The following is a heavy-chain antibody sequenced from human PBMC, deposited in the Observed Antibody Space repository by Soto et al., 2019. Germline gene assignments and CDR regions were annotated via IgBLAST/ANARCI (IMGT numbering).Heavy chain of an antibody. V-gene: IGHV4-59*01. CDR3: TRVGGYYGDYPNFDY. J-gene: IGHJ4*02. CDR1: GGSIRSYY. D-gene: IGHD4-17*01. Sequence: SETLSLTCTVYGGSIRSYYWSWIRQPPGKGLEWIGNIYYSGSTNYNPSRKSRATMSVDMSKNQVSLKLSSVTAADTAVYYCTRVGGYYGDYPNFDYWGQGALVTVSS. CDR2: IYYSGST.